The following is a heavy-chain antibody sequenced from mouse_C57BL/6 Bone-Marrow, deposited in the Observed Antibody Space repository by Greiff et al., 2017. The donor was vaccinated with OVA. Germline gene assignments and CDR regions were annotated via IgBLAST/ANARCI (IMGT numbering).Heavy chain of an antibody. CDR1: GYSITSGYY. CDR3: AREKDYGSRSFDY. V-gene: IGHV3-6*01. Sequence: EVKLMESGPGLVKPSQSLSLTCSVTGYSITSGYYWNWIRQFPGNKLEWMGYISYDGSNNYNPSLKNRISITRDTSKNQFFLKLNSVTTEDTATYYCAREKDYGSRSFDYWGQGTTLTVSS. D-gene: IGHD1-1*01. J-gene: IGHJ2*01. CDR2: ISYDGSN.